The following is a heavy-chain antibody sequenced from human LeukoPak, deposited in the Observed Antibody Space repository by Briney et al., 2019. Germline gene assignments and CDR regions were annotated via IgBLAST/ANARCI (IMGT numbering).Heavy chain of an antibody. CDR1: GGSISSYY. CDR2: IYYSGST. J-gene: IGHJ4*02. D-gene: IGHD3-10*01. CDR3: AASPYYGSGSYYEAPFDY. V-gene: IGHV4-59*01. Sequence: SETLSLTCTVSGGSISSYYWSWIRQPPGKGLEWIGYIYYSGSTNYNPSLKSRVTISVDTSRNQFSLKLSSVTAADTAVYYCAASPYYGSGSYYEAPFDYWGQGTLVTVSS.